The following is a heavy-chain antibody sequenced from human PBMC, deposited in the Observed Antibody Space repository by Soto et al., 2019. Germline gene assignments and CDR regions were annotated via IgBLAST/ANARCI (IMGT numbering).Heavy chain of an antibody. CDR1: GFTFSSCA. Sequence: EVQFLESGGGLVQPGGSLRLSFAASGFTFSSCAMSWVRQAPGKGLDWVSSISDSGGNTNYADSVKGRFTISRDNSKNTLYLQMSSLRAGDTAVYYCAKYHNLDYWGQGTLVTVSS. CDR3: AKYHNLDY. V-gene: IGHV3-23*01. D-gene: IGHD3-10*01. J-gene: IGHJ4*02. CDR2: ISDSGGNT.